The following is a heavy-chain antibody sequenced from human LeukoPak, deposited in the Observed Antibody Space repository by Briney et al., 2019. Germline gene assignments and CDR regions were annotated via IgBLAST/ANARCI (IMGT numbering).Heavy chain of an antibody. V-gene: IGHV3-43D*03. Sequence: VQPGGSLRLSCAASGFTFDDYAMHWVRQAPGKGLEWVSLISLDGGSTYYADSVKGRFTISRDNSKNSLYLQMNSLRAEDTALYYCAKDQGYCSSTSCYSFDYWGQGTLVTVSS. CDR1: GFTFDDYA. J-gene: IGHJ4*02. CDR3: AKDQGYCSSTSCYSFDY. CDR2: ISLDGGST. D-gene: IGHD2-2*01.